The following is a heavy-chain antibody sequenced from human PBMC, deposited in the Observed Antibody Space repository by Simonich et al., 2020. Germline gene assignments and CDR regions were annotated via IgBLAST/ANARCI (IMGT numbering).Heavy chain of an antibody. CDR1: GGSISSSSYY. CDR3: ARWAYSSSYFDY. J-gene: IGHJ4*02. D-gene: IGHD6-6*01. Sequence: QLQLQESGPGLVKPSETLSLTCTVSGGSISSSSYYWGWIRQPPGKGLEWIGSIYYRGSTYYNPSLKSRVTISVDTSKNQFSLKLSSVTAADTAVYYCARWAYSSSYFDYWPGNPGHRLL. CDR2: IYYRGST. V-gene: IGHV4-39*01.